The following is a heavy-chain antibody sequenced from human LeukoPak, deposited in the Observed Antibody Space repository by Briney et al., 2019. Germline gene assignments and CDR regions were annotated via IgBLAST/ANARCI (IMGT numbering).Heavy chain of an antibody. V-gene: IGHV3-7*01. Sequence: GGSLRLYCAASGFTFSSYWMSWVRQAPGKGLEWVANIKQDGSEKYYVDSVKGRFTISRDNAKNSLYLQMNSLRAEDTAVYYCARMPGLGEYYYDSSGYFWGQGTLVTVSS. CDR2: IKQDGSEK. CDR1: GFTFSSYW. D-gene: IGHD3-22*01. CDR3: ARMPGLGEYYYDSSGYF. J-gene: IGHJ4*02.